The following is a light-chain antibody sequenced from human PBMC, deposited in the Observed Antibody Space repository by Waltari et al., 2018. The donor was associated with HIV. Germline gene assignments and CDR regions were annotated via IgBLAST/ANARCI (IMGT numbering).Light chain of an antibody. Sequence: QSVLTQPPSVSAAPRQKVTISCSGNSSNIGKNYVSWYQQLPGAAPKLLIYDNYKRPSGIPDRFSGSKSGTSATLDITGLQTGDEADFYCGTWDSTLSAYVFGTGTKVTVL. CDR3: GTWDSTLSAYV. V-gene: IGLV1-51*01. CDR1: SSNIGKNY. CDR2: DNY. J-gene: IGLJ1*01.